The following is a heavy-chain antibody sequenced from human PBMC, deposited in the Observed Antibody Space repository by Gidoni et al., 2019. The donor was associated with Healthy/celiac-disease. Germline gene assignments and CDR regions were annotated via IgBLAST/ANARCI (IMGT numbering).Heavy chain of an antibody. V-gene: IGHV1-2*04. CDR1: GYTFTGYY. CDR2: INPNSGGT. Sequence: QVQLVQSGAEVKKPGASVKVSCTASGYTFTGYYMHWVRQAPGQGLEWMGWINPNSGGTNYAKKFQGWVTMTRDTSISTAYMELSRLRSDDTAVYYCARGREMATLDYWGQGTLVTVSS. J-gene: IGHJ4*02. CDR3: ARGREMATLDY. D-gene: IGHD5-12*01.